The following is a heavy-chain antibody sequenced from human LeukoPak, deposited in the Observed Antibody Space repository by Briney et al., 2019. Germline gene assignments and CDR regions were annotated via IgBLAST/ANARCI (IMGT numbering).Heavy chain of an antibody. V-gene: IGHV1-46*01. CDR1: GYTFTSYY. Sequence: GASVKVSCKASGYTFTSYYMHWVRQAPGQGLERMGIINPSGGSTSYAQKFQGRVTMTRDTSTSTVYMELGSLRSEDTAVYYCARDRDYDYVWGSYRYTRPWFDPWGQGTLVTVSP. CDR3: ARDRDYDYVWGSYRYTRPWFDP. CDR2: INPSGGST. D-gene: IGHD3-16*02. J-gene: IGHJ5*02.